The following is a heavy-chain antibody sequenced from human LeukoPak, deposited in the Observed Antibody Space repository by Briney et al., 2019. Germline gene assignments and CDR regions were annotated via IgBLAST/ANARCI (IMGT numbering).Heavy chain of an antibody. CDR1: GYTFTGYY. D-gene: IGHD3-9*01. CDR2: SNPNSGGT. V-gene: IGHV1-2*02. CDR3: ARRRYDILTGIDYFDY. Sequence: ASVTVSCKASGYTFTGYYMHWVRQAPGQGLEWMGWSNPNSGGTNYAQKFQGRVTMTRDTSISTAYMELSRLRSDDTAVYYCARRRYDILTGIDYFDYWGQGTLVTVSS. J-gene: IGHJ4*02.